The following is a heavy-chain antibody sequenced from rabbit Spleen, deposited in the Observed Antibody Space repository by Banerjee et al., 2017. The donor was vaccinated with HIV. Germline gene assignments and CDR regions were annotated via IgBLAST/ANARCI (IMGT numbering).Heavy chain of an antibody. CDR3: VRGASSSGFYNL. D-gene: IGHD1-1*01. Sequence: QQQLVESGGGLVKPGASLTLTCTASGFSFSSGYDLCWVRQAPGKGLEWIGTIDLVFVSTYYASWVNGRFTISSHNAQNTLYLQLNSLTVADTATYFCVRGASSSGFYNLWGPGTLVTVS. J-gene: IGHJ4*01. CDR2: IDLVFVST. CDR1: GFSFSSGYD. V-gene: IGHV1S43*01.